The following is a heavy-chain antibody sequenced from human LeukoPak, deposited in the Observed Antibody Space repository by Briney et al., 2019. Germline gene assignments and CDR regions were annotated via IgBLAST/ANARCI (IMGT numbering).Heavy chain of an antibody. Sequence: SETLSLTCAVSGGSISSGGYSWSWIRQPPGKGLEWIGYIYHSGSTYYNPSLKSRVTISVDRSKNQFSLKLSSVTAADTAVCYCATSNRGSGSYYPYYYGMDVWGQGTTVTVSS. CDR1: GGSISSGGYS. CDR3: ATSNRGSGSYYPYYYGMDV. CDR2: IYHSGST. D-gene: IGHD3-10*01. J-gene: IGHJ6*02. V-gene: IGHV4-30-2*01.